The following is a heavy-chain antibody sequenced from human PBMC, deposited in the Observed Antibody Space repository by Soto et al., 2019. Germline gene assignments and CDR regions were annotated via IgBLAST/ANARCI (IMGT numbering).Heavy chain of an antibody. Sequence: EVQLVESGGGLVKPGGPKRLSCAASGFTFSNAWMNWVRQAPGKGLEWVGSIKSKTDGGTTDYAAFVKGRFTISRDDSKNTLYLQMSSLKTEDAAVYYCTTLGHYYDTSPLDVWGQGTMVTVSS. CDR2: IKSKTDGGTT. CDR1: GFTFSNAW. D-gene: IGHD3-22*01. CDR3: TTLGHYYDTSPLDV. J-gene: IGHJ6*02. V-gene: IGHV3-15*07.